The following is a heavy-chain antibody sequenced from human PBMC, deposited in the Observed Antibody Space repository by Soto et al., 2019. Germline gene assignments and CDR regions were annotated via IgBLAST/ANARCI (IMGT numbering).Heavy chain of an antibody. CDR1: GYSFTTFW. CDR3: ARRPAGMDV. J-gene: IGHJ6*02. Sequence: GESLKISCKASGYSFTTFWIGWVRQMPGKGLEWMRIIYPGDSDATYNPSFKGQVTISADKSINTAYLQWSSLKASDTAIYYCARRPAGMDVWGQGTTVTVSS. V-gene: IGHV5-51*03. CDR2: IYPGDSDA.